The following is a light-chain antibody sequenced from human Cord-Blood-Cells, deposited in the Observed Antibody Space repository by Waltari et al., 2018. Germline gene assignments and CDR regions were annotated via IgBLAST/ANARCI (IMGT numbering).Light chain of an antibody. V-gene: IGLV3-1*01. Sequence: SYELTQPPSVSVSPGQTASITCSGDKLGDKYACWYQQKPGQSPVLVIYQDSKRPSGIPERFSGSSSGNTATLTISGTQAMDEADYYCQAWDSSTAVFGGGTKRTVL. CDR1: KLGDKY. J-gene: IGLJ2*01. CDR3: QAWDSSTAV. CDR2: QDS.